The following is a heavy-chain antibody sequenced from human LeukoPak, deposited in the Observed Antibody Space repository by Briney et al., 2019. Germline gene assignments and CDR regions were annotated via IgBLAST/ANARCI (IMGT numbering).Heavy chain of an antibody. Sequence: GGSLRLSCAASGFTFSDYYMSWIRQAPGKGLEWVSYISRSGSTIYYADSVKGRFTISRDNAKNSLYLQMNSLRAEDTAVYYCARDGLEMATTFDYWGQGTLVTVSS. CDR3: ARDGLEMATTFDY. D-gene: IGHD5-24*01. CDR2: ISRSGSTI. V-gene: IGHV3-11*04. J-gene: IGHJ4*02. CDR1: GFTFSDYY.